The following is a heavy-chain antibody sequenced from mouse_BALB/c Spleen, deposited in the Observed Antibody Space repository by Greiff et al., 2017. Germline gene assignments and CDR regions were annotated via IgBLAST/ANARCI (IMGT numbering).Heavy chain of an antibody. CDR3: ARDIYDGYYFDY. J-gene: IGHJ2*01. CDR2: ISSGGST. V-gene: IGHV5-6-5*01. Sequence: EVKVVESGGGLVKPGGSLKLSCAASGFTFSSYAMSWVRQTPEKRLEWVASISSGGSTYYPDSVKGRFTISRDNARNILYLQMSSLRSEDTAMYYCARDIYDGYYFDYWGQGTTLTVSS. D-gene: IGHD2-3*01. CDR1: GFTFSSYA.